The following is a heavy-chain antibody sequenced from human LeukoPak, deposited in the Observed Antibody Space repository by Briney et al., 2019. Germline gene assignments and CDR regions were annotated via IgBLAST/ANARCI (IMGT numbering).Heavy chain of an antibody. Sequence: SVKVSCKASGGTFSSYAISWVRQAPGQGLEWMGGIIPIFGTANYAQKFQGRVTMTRDTSTSTVYMELSSLRSEDTAVYYCARAPGLRNWFDPWGQGTLVTVSS. CDR2: IIPIFGTA. V-gene: IGHV1-69*05. J-gene: IGHJ5*02. CDR1: GGTFSSYA. CDR3: ARAPGLRNWFDP.